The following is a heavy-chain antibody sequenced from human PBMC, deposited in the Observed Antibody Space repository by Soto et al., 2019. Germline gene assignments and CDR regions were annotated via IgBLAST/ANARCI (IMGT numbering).Heavy chain of an antibody. CDR2: IIPIFGTA. J-gene: IGHJ5*02. D-gene: IGHD2-8*01. CDR3: ARVRRGGSCTNGVCYSPSWFDP. V-gene: IGHV1-69*06. Sequence: SVKVSCKASGGTFSSYAISWVRQAPGQGLEWTGGIIPIFGTANYAQKFQGRVTITADKSTSTAYMELSSLRSEDTAVYYCARVRRGGSCTNGVCYSPSWFDPWGQGTLVTVSS. CDR1: GGTFSSYA.